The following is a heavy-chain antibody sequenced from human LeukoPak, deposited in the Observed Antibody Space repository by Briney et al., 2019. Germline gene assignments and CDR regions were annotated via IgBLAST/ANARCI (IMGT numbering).Heavy chain of an antibody. Sequence: SVKVSCKASGYTFTSYGISWVRQAPGQGLEWMGRIIPILGIANNAHKFQGRLTITADKSTSTPYMQLSSLISDATAVYYCSRERIAVDYYYGMDVWGQGTTVTVSS. CDR3: SRERIAVDYYYGMDV. CDR2: IIPILGIA. J-gene: IGHJ6*02. D-gene: IGHD6-19*01. V-gene: IGHV1-69*04. CDR1: GYTFTSYG.